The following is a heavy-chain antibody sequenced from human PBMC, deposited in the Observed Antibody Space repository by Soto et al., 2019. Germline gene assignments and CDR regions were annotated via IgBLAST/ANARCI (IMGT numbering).Heavy chain of an antibody. CDR1: VYTFTSYG. J-gene: IGHJ4*02. D-gene: IGHD6-19*01. V-gene: IGHV1-18*01. CDR3: ARDPSIAVAGTYFDY. Sequence: ASVKVSCTASVYTFTSYGISWVRQAPGQGLEWMGWISAYNGNTNYAQKLQGRVTMTTDTSTSTAYMELRSLRSDDTAVYYCARDPSIAVAGTYFDYWGQGTLVTVSS. CDR2: ISAYNGNT.